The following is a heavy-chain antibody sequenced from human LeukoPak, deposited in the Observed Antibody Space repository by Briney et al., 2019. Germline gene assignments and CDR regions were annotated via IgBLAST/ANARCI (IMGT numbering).Heavy chain of an antibody. D-gene: IGHD2-21*01. CDR3: AKLGIFRESRAALSY. Sequence: GGSLRLSCAASGFTFSSYAMSWVRQAPGKGLEWVSAISGSGGSTYYADSVKGRLTISRDNSKNTLYLQMNSLRAEDTAVYYCAKLGIFRESRAALSYWGQGTLVTVSS. CDR1: GFTFSSYA. J-gene: IGHJ4*02. CDR2: ISGSGGST. V-gene: IGHV3-23*01.